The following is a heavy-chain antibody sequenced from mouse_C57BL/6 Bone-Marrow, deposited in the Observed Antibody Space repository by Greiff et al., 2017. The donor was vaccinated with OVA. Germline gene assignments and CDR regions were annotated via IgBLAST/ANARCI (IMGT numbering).Heavy chain of an antibody. D-gene: IGHD1-1*01. Sequence: EVQLVESGGGLVKPGGSLKLSCAASGFTFSSYAMSWVRQTPEKRLEWVATISDGGSYTYYPDNVKGRFTISRDNAKNNLYLQMSHLKSEDTAMYYCATHYGSRYFDYWGQGTTLTVSS. CDR1: GFTFSSYA. J-gene: IGHJ2*01. CDR3: ATHYGSRYFDY. CDR2: ISDGGSYT. V-gene: IGHV5-4*01.